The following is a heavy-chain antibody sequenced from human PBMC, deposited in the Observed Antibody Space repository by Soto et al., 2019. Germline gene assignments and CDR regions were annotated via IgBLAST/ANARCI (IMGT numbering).Heavy chain of an antibody. D-gene: IGHD6-13*01. V-gene: IGHV1-46*03. Sequence: ASVKVSCKASGYTFTTYYIHWVRQAPGQGLEWMGIINPSGGSTTYAQKFQGRVTMTSDTSTSTVYMEVSSLRSEDTALYYCATGPNTNTWYRCFNPWGQGTLVTSPQ. CDR3: ATGPNTNTWYRCFNP. J-gene: IGHJ5*02. CDR2: INPSGGST. CDR1: GYTFTTYY.